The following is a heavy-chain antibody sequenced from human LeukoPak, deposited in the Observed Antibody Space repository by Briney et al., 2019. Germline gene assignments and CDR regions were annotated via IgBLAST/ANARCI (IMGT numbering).Heavy chain of an antibody. CDR3: ARVQYYYGSGSYYEYFDY. D-gene: IGHD3-10*01. Sequence: ASVKVSCKASGYTFTGYYMHWVRQALGQGLEWMGWINPNSGGTNYAQKFQGRVTMTRDTSISTAYMELSRLRSDDTAVYYCARVQYYYGSGSYYEYFDYWGQGTLVTVSS. CDR1: GYTFTGYY. CDR2: INPNSGGT. V-gene: IGHV1-2*02. J-gene: IGHJ4*02.